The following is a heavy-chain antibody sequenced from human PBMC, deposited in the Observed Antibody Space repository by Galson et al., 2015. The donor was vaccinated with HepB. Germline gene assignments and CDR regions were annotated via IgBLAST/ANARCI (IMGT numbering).Heavy chain of an antibody. D-gene: IGHD2-2*01. CDR3: ARYCSSTSCYADRSGWYAHYYYYGMDV. V-gene: IGHV1-69*13. J-gene: IGHJ6*02. CDR2: IIPIFGTA. CDR1: GGTFSSYA. Sequence: SVKVSCKASGGTFSSYAISWVRQAPGQGLEWMGGIIPIFGTANYAQKFQGRVTITADESTSTAYMELSSLRSEDTAVYYCARYCSSTSCYADRSGWYAHYYYYGMDVWGQGTTVTVSS.